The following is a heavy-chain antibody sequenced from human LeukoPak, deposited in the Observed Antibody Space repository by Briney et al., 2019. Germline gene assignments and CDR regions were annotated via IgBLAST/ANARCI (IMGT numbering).Heavy chain of an antibody. CDR2: ISYGGCT. J-gene: IGHJ1*01. D-gene: IGHD3-22*01. CDR3: ARDVGGYYYGNLEY. V-gene: IGHV4-31*03. Sequence: SETLSLTCSVSGGSISSGDHYWSWIRQLPGKGLEWIGYISYGGCTFYNPSLKSRAAISADTSQTQFSLKLTSVTAADTAVYYCARDVGGYYYGNLEYWGQGIMVTVSS. CDR1: GGSISSGDHY.